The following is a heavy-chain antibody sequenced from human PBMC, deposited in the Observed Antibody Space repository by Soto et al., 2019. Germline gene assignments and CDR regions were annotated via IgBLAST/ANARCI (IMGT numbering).Heavy chain of an antibody. D-gene: IGHD6-19*01. Sequence: GGSLRLSCAGSGFTFSSYAMAWVRQAPGKGLEWVSGISGSGGATHPADSGKGRFTISRDNSKNTLYLQLNNLRAEDTAVYYCAKDVDVAVAGLESWGQGTLVTVSS. CDR2: ISGSGGAT. V-gene: IGHV3-23*01. CDR3: AKDVDVAVAGLES. J-gene: IGHJ4*02. CDR1: GFTFSSYA.